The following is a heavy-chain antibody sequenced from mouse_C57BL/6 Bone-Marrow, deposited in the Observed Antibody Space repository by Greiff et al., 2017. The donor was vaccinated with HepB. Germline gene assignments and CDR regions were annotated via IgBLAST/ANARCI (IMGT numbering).Heavy chain of an antibody. D-gene: IGHD2-3*01. Sequence: QVQLQQPGAELVKPGASVKLSCKASGYTFTSYWMQWVKQRPGQGLEWIGEIDPSDSYTNYNQKFKGKATLTVDTSASTAYMQLSSLTSEDSAVYYCARRAIYDGYFYFDDWGQGTTLTVSS. CDR2: IDPSDSYT. CDR1: GYTFTSYW. CDR3: ARRAIYDGYFYFDD. J-gene: IGHJ2*01. V-gene: IGHV1-50*01.